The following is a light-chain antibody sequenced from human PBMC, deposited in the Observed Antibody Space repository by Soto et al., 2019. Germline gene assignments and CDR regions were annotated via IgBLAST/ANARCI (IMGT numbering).Light chain of an antibody. CDR1: QSVYDY. CDR2: AAS. V-gene: IGKV1-39*01. Sequence: DIEMTHSPDSLSASVGDRVTITXXASQSVYDYLAWYQQKPGKVPKLLVYAASRVHCGVPSRFSGSGSGTDFTLTVTSLQREDVATYYCQQGASVPLTFGGGAKVDIK. J-gene: IGKJ4*01. CDR3: QQGASVPLT.